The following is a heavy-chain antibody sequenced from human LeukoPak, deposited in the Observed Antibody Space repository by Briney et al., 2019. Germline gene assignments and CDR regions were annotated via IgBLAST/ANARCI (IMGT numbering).Heavy chain of an antibody. CDR3: ARMEGYFYMDV. Sequence: SGPTLVNPTQTLTQTCTFPGFSLSTSELAVGWIRQPPGKALEWLARIDWDDDKYYSTSLKTRLTISKDTSKNQVVLTLTNMDPVDTATYYCARMEGYFYMDVWGKGTTVTVSS. J-gene: IGHJ6*03. V-gene: IGHV2-70*11. CDR1: GFSLSTSELA. CDR2: IDWDDDK.